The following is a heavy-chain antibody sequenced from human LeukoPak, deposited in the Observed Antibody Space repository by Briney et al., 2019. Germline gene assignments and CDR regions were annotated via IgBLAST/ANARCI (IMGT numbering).Heavy chain of an antibody. CDR1: GFTFSSYW. CDR3: ARGGSRSGGYQLPTT. V-gene: IGHV3-7*03. J-gene: IGHJ5*02. Sequence: GGSLRLSCAASGFTFSSYWTNWARQAPGKGLEWVASINHNGNVNYYVDSVKGRFTISRDNAKNSLYLQMSNLRAEDTAVYYCARGGSRSGGYQLPTTWGQGTLVTVSS. D-gene: IGHD2-2*01. CDR2: INHNGNVN.